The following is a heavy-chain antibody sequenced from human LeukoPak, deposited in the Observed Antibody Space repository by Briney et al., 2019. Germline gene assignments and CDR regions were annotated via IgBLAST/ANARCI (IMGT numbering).Heavy chain of an antibody. V-gene: IGHV3-30-3*01. CDR1: GFTFSSYA. Sequence: GGSLRLSCAASGFTFSSYAMHWVRQAPGKGLEWVAVISYDGSNKYYADSVKGRFTISRDNSKNTLYLQMNSLRAEDTAVYYCAGLTALDIWGQGTMVTVSS. D-gene: IGHD4/OR15-4a*01. CDR2: ISYDGSNK. J-gene: IGHJ3*02. CDR3: AGLTALDI.